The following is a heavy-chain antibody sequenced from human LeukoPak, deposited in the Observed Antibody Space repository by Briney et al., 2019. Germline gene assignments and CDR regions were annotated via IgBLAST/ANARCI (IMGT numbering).Heavy chain of an antibody. V-gene: IGHV3-30*03. CDR3: ARVNYGSFDY. CDR1: GFTFSSYG. CDR2: ISYDGSNK. Sequence: GGSLRLSCAASGFTFSSYGMHWVRQAPGKGLEWVAVISYDGSNKYYADSVKGRFTISRGNAKNSLYLQMNSLRAEDTAVYYCARVNYGSFDYWGQGTLVTVSS. J-gene: IGHJ4*02. D-gene: IGHD4-17*01.